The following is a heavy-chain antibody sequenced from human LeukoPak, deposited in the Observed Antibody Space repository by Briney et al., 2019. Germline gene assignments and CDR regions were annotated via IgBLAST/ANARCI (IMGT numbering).Heavy chain of an antibody. J-gene: IGHJ3*02. CDR3: ARFIGSRSWYNGDI. CDR2: IYYSGGT. D-gene: IGHD6-13*01. V-gene: IGHV4-59*01. Sequence: SETLSLTCTVSGGSISSYYWSWIRQPPGKGREGSGDIYYSGGTNYSPSLKSRVTTSGDTFKKQFSLKLSSVTAEDAAVYYCARFIGSRSWYNGDIWGQGTMVTVSS. CDR1: GGSISSYY.